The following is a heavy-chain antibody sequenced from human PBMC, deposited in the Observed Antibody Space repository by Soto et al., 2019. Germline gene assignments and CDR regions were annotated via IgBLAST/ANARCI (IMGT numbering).Heavy chain of an antibody. CDR3: AKVEGTARNAFDV. D-gene: IGHD6-6*01. J-gene: IGHJ3*01. CDR2: TSYDGSGK. V-gene: IGHV3-30*19. CDR1: GFTFRSYV. Sequence: QVQLVESGGGVVQPGTSLRLSCVGSGFTFRSYVIHWVRQAPGKGLEWVALTSYDGSGKYYGDSVRGRFTISRDNSRNTVDLQMNSLRVDDTAMYYCAKVEGTARNAFDVWGHGTMVTVSS.